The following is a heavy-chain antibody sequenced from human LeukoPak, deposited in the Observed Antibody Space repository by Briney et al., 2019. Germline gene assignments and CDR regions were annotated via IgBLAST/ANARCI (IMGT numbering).Heavy chain of an antibody. CDR3: AREFFGSGSYPDF. Sequence: QPGRSLRLSCAASGFAFNTYAMHWVRQAPGQGLEWVALIWHDGSNKFYSNSVRGQFTISRDNSKNTVSLQMNNLRPEDTAVYYCAREFFGSGSYPDFWGEETLVTVSS. CDR2: IWHDGSNK. D-gene: IGHD3-10*01. CDR1: GFAFNTYA. V-gene: IGHV3-33*01. J-gene: IGHJ4*02.